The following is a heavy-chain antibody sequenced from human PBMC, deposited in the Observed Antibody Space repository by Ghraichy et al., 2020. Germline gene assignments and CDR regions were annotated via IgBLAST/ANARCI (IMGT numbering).Heavy chain of an antibody. J-gene: IGHJ4*02. Sequence: SETLSLTCIISGGSISSYHWSWIRQSPGKGLEWIGYVYYTGTTKYNPSLMSRVIMSVDTSNNQFSLNLTSVTAADTAVYYCARDASMGRLDYWGPGALVTVSS. V-gene: IGHV4-59*01. CDR2: VYYTGTT. CDR3: ARDASMGRLDY. CDR1: GGSISSYH.